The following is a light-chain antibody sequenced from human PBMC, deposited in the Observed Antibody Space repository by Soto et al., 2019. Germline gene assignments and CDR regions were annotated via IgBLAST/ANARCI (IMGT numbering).Light chain of an antibody. CDR2: EVS. J-gene: IGLJ3*02. CDR3: SSYTSSSTWV. V-gene: IGLV2-14*01. Sequence: SVLTQPASVSGSPGQSITISCTGTSSDVGGYNYVSWYQQHPGKAPKLLIYEVSTRPSGVSNRFSGSKSGNTASLTISGLQAEDEADYYCSSYTSSSTWVFGGGTKLTVL. CDR1: SSDVGGYNY.